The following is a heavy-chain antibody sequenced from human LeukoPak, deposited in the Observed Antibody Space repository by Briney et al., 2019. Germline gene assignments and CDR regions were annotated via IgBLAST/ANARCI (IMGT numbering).Heavy chain of an antibody. Sequence: GGSLRLSCAASEFTFSSHGMHWVRQAPGKGLVWVSVIHSGGTTDYAGSVKGRFTISRDKSKNTLYLQMNSLRADDTAVYFCAGTTTWVPTMPYYYYGMDVWGQGTTVTVSS. J-gene: IGHJ6*02. D-gene: IGHD2-2*01. V-gene: IGHV3-53*01. CDR3: AGTTTWVPTMPYYYYGMDV. CDR1: EFTFSSHG. CDR2: IHSGGTT.